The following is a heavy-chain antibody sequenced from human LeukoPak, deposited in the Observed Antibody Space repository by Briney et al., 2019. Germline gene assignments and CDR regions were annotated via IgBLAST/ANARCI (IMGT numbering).Heavy chain of an antibody. CDR2: ISAYNGNT. D-gene: IGHD1-26*01. V-gene: IGHV1-18*01. CDR3: ARVRIVGATTGKWFDP. J-gene: IGHJ5*02. CDR1: GGTCSSYA. Sequence: ASVKVSCKASGGTCSSYAISWVRQAPGQGLEWMGWISAYNGNTNYAQKRQGRVTMTTDTSTSTAYMELRSLRSDDTAVYYCARVRIVGATTGKWFDPWGQGTLATVSS.